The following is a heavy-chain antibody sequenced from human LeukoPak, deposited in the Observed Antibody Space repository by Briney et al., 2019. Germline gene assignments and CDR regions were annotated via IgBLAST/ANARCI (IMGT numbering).Heavy chain of an antibody. CDR2: AGGSGSRT. CDR3: AKDVRQFQPAFFDI. Sequence: GGSLRLSCAASGFTFSNYAMNWVRQAPGKGLEWVSAAGGSGSRTYYADSVKGRFTISRDNSKNTLYLQMNSLRAEDTAVYYCAKDVRQFQPAFFDIWGQGTMVTGSS. D-gene: IGHD1-14*01. CDR1: GFTFSNYA. J-gene: IGHJ3*02. V-gene: IGHV3-23*01.